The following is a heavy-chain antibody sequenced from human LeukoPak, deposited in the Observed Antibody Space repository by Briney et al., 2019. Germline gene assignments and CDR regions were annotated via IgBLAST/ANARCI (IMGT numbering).Heavy chain of an antibody. CDR2: TYYRSKWYN. CDR3: ARWTST. CDR1: GDSVSSNSAA. J-gene: IGHJ4*02. Sequence: SQTLSLTCAISGDSVSSNSAAWHWIGQSPSRGLEWLGRTYYRSKWYNDYALSVKSRISINADASKNQLSLQLNSVTPEDTAVYYCARWTSTWGQGTLVTVSS. V-gene: IGHV6-1*01. D-gene: IGHD3/OR15-3a*01.